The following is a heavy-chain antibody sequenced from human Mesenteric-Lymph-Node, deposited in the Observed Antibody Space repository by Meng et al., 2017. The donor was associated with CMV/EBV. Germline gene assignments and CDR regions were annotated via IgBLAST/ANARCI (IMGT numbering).Heavy chain of an antibody. CDR3: ARHQRWLKSEGGFNY. J-gene: IGHJ4*02. CDR1: GGSFSGYY. Sequence: QDPLQQLGAGLLQPSEPLSPACASYGGSFSGYYRSWIRQPPGKGLEWIGEINHSGSTNYTPSLKSRVTISVDTSKNQFSLKLSSVTAADTAVYYCARHQRWLKSEGGFNYWGQGTLVTVSS. D-gene: IGHD4-23*01. CDR2: INHSGST. V-gene: IGHV4-34*01.